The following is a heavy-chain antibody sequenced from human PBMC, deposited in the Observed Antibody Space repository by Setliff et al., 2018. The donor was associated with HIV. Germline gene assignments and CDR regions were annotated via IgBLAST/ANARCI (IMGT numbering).Heavy chain of an antibody. J-gene: IGHJ4*02. CDR1: GGSISSSSYY. CDR2: IYYSGST. D-gene: IGHD6-13*01. V-gene: IGHV4-39*01. Sequence: PSETLSLTCTVSGGSISSSSYYWGWIRQPPGKGLEWIGSIYYSGSTYYNPSLKSRVTISVDTSKNQFSLKLSSVTAADTAVCYCACGAAAGTDYYYFDFWGQGTLVTVSS. CDR3: ACGAAAGTDYYYFDF.